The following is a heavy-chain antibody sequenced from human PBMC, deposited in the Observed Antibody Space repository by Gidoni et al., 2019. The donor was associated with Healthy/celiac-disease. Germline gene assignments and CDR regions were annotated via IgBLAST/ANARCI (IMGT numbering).Heavy chain of an antibody. CDR3: ARVGYQLPRLYYFDY. V-gene: IGHV3-30-3*01. J-gene: IGHJ4*02. D-gene: IGHD2-2*01. CDR2: ISYDGSNK. Sequence: QVQLVASGGGVVQPGRSLRLSCAASGFTFSSYAMHWVRQAPGKGLEWVAVISYDGSNKYYADSVKGRFTISRDNSKNTLYLQMNSLRAGDTAVYYCARVGYQLPRLYYFDYWGQGTLVTVSS. CDR1: GFTFSSYA.